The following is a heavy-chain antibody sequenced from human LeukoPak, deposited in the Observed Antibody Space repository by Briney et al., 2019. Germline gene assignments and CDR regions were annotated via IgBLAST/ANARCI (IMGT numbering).Heavy chain of an antibody. D-gene: IGHD6-6*01. CDR2: IVVGSGNT. J-gene: IGHJ5*02. CDR1: GFTFTSSA. Sequence: ASVKVSCKASGFTFTSSAVQWVRQARGQRLEWIGWIVVGSGNTNYAQKFQERVTITRDMSTSTAYMELSSLRSEDTAVYYCAAQRAPVGYIAARPGGWFDPWGQGTLVTVSS. V-gene: IGHV1-58*01. CDR3: AAQRAPVGYIAARPGGWFDP.